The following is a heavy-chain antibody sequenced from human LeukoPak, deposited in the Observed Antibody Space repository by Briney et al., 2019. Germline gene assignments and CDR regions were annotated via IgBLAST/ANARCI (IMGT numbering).Heavy chain of an antibody. Sequence: SVKVSCTASGGTFSSYAISWVRQAPGQGLEWMGGIIPIFGTANYAQKFQGRVTITADESTSTAYMELSSLRSEDTAVYYCARDGCTNGVCYKADYFDYWGQGTLVTVSS. V-gene: IGHV1-69*13. CDR2: IIPIFGTA. D-gene: IGHD2-8*01. CDR3: ARDGCTNGVCYKADYFDY. J-gene: IGHJ4*02. CDR1: GGTFSSYA.